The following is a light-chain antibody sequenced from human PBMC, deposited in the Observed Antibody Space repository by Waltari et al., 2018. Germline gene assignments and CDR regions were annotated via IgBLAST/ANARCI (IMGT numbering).Light chain of an antibody. CDR1: QSLLHSNGYNY. CDR3: MQALQTPPYS. J-gene: IGKJ2*03. Sequence: DIVMTQSPLSLPVTPGEPASISCRSSQSLLHSNGYNYLDWYLQKPGQSPQLLIYLGSNLASGVPDRFSGSGSGTDFTLKISRVEAEDVGVYYCMQALQTPPYSFGHGTKLEIK. V-gene: IGKV2-28*01. CDR2: LGS.